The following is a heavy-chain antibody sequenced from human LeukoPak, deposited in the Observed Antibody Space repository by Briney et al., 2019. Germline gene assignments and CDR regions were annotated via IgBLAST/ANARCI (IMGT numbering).Heavy chain of an antibody. V-gene: IGHV4-38-2*02. CDR3: AGGSGSHPYYYYMDV. CDR1: GYSISSGYY. D-gene: IGHD1-26*01. Sequence: PSETLSLTCTVSGYSISSGYYWGWIRQPPGEGLEWIGSIYHSGSTYYNPSLKSRVTISVDTSKNQFSLKLSSVTAADTAVYYCAGGSGSHPYYYYMDVWGKGTTVTVSS. J-gene: IGHJ6*03. CDR2: IYHSGST.